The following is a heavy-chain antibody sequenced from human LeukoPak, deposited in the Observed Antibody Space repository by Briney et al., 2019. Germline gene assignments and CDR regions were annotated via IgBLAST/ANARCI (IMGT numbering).Heavy chain of an antibody. D-gene: IGHD3-9*01. CDR1: GGSFSGYY. CDR2: INHSGST. V-gene: IGHV4-34*01. Sequence: SETLSLTCAVYGGSFSGYYWSWIRQPPGKWLEWIGEINHSGSTNYNPSLKSRVTISVDTSKNQFSLKLSSVTAADTAVYYCARHILTGWYISRFDPWGQGTLVTVSS. CDR3: ARHILTGWYISRFDP. J-gene: IGHJ5*02.